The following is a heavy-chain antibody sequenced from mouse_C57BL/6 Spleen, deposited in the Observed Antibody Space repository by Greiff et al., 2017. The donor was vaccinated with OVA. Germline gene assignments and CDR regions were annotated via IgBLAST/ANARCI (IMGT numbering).Heavy chain of an antibody. J-gene: IGHJ4*01. D-gene: IGHD2-4*01. CDR3: ASGDYDGYAMDY. CDR2: ISYDGSN. V-gene: IGHV3-6*01. CDR1: GYSITSGYY. Sequence: ESGPGLVKPSQSLSLTCSVTGYSITSGYYWNWIRQFPGNKLEWMGYISYDGSNNYNPSLKNRISITRDTSKNQFFLKLNSVTTEDTATYYCASGDYDGYAMDYWGQGTSVTVSS.